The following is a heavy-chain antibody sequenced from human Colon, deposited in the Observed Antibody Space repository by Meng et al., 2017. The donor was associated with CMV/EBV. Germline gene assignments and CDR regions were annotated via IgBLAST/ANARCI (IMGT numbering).Heavy chain of an antibody. D-gene: IGHD2-2*01. J-gene: IGHJ3*02. Sequence: SVKVSCKASGGTFSSYAISWVRQAPGQGLEWMGGIIPIFGTANYAQKFQGRLTITADKSTNTAYMQLTSLRSEDTAMYYCVSFVVVPAAMPSSAFDMWGQGTMVTVSS. CDR1: GGTFSSYA. V-gene: IGHV1-69*06. CDR2: IIPIFGTA. CDR3: VSFVVVPAAMPSSAFDM.